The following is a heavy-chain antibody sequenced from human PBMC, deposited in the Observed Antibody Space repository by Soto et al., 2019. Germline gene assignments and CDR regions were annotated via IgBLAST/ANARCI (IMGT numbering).Heavy chain of an antibody. CDR1: GFTFSNYG. CDR3: AKDEEWPPRRGYFTS. D-gene: IGHD3-3*01. CDR2: ISGSGTNT. J-gene: IGHJ4*02. Sequence: PGGSLRLSCAASGFTFSNYGMTWVRQAPGKGLEWVSGISGSGTNTNYADSVKGRFTISRDNSKNTLFLQINSLRAEDTAVYYCAKDEEWPPRRGYFTSWGQGTLVTVSS. V-gene: IGHV3-23*01.